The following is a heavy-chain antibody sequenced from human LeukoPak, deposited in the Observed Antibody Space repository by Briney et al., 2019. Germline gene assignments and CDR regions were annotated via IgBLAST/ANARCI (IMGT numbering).Heavy chain of an antibody. J-gene: IGHJ4*02. D-gene: IGHD4-23*01. CDR2: ISGSGGST. CDR3: AKSPMGLRWKEGWDY. Sequence: GGSLRLSCAASGFTVSSNYMSWVRQAPGKGLEWVSAISGSGGSTYYADSVKGRFTISRDNSKNTLYLQMNSLRAEDTAVYYCAKSPMGLRWKEGWDYWGQGTLVTVSS. CDR1: GFTVSSNY. V-gene: IGHV3-23*01.